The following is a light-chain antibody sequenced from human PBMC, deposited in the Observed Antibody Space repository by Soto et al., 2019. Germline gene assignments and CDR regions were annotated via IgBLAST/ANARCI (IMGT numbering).Light chain of an antibody. CDR3: QHFGYPQWT. CDR2: ATS. V-gene: IGKV3-20*01. Sequence: LVLTQSPGTLSLSPGETAALSCRASQIGSGNYLSWYQQKPGQAPRLLIYATSTRAPGIPDRFSGSGSAQDFTLTINRLEPEDSAVYFCQHFGYPQWTFGRGTKVDI. CDR1: QIGSGNY. J-gene: IGKJ1*01.